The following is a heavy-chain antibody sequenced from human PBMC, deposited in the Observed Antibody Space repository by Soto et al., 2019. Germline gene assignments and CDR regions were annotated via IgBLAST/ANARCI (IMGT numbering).Heavy chain of an antibody. D-gene: IGHD2-15*01. J-gene: IGHJ5*02. CDR3: ASQLWGLYCSGGSCYSNWFDP. CDR1: GGSISSGDYY. V-gene: IGHV4-30-4*01. Sequence: QVQLQESGPGLVKPSQTLSLTCTVSGGSISSGDYYWSWIRQPPGKGLEWIGYIYYSGSTYYNPPLQSRVTISVDTSKNPFSLKLSSVTAADTAVYYCASQLWGLYCSGGSCYSNWFDPWGQGTLVTVSS. CDR2: IYYSGST.